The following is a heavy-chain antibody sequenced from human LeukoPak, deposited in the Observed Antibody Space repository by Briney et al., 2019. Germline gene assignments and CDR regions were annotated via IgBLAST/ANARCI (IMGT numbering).Heavy chain of an antibody. D-gene: IGHD3-3*01. CDR3: ASQKTIPDDY. Sequence: PGGSLRLSCAASGFTLRSYSMNWVRQAPGKGLEWVSSISSSSSYIYYADSVKGRFTISRDNAKNSLYLQMNSLRAEDTAVYYCASQKTIPDDYWGQGTLVTVSS. V-gene: IGHV3-21*01. J-gene: IGHJ4*02. CDR2: ISSSSSYI. CDR1: GFTLRSYS.